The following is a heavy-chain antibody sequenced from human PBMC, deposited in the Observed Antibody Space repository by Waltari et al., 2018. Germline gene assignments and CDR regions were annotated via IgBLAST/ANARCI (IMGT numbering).Heavy chain of an antibody. CDR1: GYSLTELS. CDR3: ARDRVTMVITPLDL. D-gene: IGHD3-22*01. CDR2: IIPVFGTT. J-gene: IGHJ2*01. V-gene: IGHV1-24*01. Sequence: QGQLVQSGAEVKKPGASVKVSCKVSGYSLTELSMHWVRQAPGKGLEWMGGIIPVFGTTNYAQKFQGRVTLTADESTATAYMELSNLRYEDTAIYYCARDRVTMVITPLDLWGRGTLVIVSS.